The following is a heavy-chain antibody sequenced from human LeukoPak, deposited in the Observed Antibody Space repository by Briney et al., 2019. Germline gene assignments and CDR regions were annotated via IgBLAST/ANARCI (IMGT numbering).Heavy chain of an antibody. CDR1: GYSFTSCW. CDR2: IYPGDSDT. D-gene: IGHD3-22*01. V-gene: IGHV5-51*01. Sequence: GESLKISCKGSGYSFTSCWIGRVRQMPGKGLEWMGIIYPGDSDTRYSPSFQGQVTLSADKSISTAYLQWSSLKASDTAMYYCARHGRGNYYDSSGYYGPVVYWGQGTLVTVSS. J-gene: IGHJ4*02. CDR3: ARHGRGNYYDSSGYYGPVVY.